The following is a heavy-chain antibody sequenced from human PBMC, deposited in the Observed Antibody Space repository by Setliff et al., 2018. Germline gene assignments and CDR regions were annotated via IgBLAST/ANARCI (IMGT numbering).Heavy chain of an antibody. CDR3: ARSPSRPYSSSWYVN. CDR1: GFTFSTYW. D-gene: IGHD6-13*01. Sequence: PGGSLRLSCAASGFTFSTYWMSWVRQAPGKGLEWVANIKQDGSEKYYADSVKGRFTISRDNAKNSLYLQMNSLRAEDTAVYYCARSPSRPYSSSWYVNWGQGTLVTVSS. CDR2: IKQDGSEK. V-gene: IGHV3-7*01. J-gene: IGHJ4*02.